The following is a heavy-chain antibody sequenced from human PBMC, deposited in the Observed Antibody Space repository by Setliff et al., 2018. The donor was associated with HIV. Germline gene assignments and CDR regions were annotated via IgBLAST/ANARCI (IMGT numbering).Heavy chain of an antibody. CDR3: ARIFGDQGYYYGMGV. CDR1: ASSISSDYC. D-gene: IGHD3-3*01. Sequence: SETLSLTCAVSASSISSDYCWGWIRQPPGKGLEWIGEINHSGSTNYNPSLKSRVTISVDTSKNQFSLKLSSVTAADTAVYYCARIFGDQGYYYGMGVWGQGTTVTVSS. V-gene: IGHV4-38-2*01. CDR2: INHSGST. J-gene: IGHJ6*02.